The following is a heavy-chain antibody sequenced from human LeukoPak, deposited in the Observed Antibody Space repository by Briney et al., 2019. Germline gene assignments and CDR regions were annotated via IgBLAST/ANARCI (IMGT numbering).Heavy chain of an antibody. V-gene: IGHV1-18*01. J-gene: IGHJ4*02. CDR3: ARDQGLLVRQFDY. D-gene: IGHD2-8*02. CDR1: GYTFASYG. CDR2: ISAYDGNT. Sequence: ASVKVSCKASGYTFASYGISWVRQAPGQGLEWMGWISAYDGNTNYAQKLQGRVTMTRDTSTSTVYMELSSLRSEDTAVYYCARDQGLLVRQFDYWGQGTLVTVSS.